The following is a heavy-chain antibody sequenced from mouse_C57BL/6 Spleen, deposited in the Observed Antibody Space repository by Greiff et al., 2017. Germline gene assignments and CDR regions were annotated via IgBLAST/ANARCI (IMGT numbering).Heavy chain of an antibody. J-gene: IGHJ2*01. CDR1: GFTFSSYT. CDR2: ISGGGGNT. Sequence: EVMLVESGGALVKPGGSLKLSCAASGFTFSSYTMSWVRQTPEKRLEWVATISGGGGNTYYPDSVKGRFTISRDNAKNTLYLQMSSLRSEDTALYYCARQNYGNLYYFDYWGQGTTLTVSS. V-gene: IGHV5-9*01. D-gene: IGHD2-1*01. CDR3: ARQNYGNLYYFDY.